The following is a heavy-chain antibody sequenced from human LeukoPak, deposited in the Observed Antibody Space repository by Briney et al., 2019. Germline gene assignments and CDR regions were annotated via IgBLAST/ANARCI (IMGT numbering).Heavy chain of an antibody. V-gene: IGHV1-69*05. Sequence: SVKVSFKASGGTFISYAISWVRQAPGQGLEWMGGIIPICGTGNYVQKFQGRVTITTDESTSAAYMELSSLRSEDTAVYYCARDLSIPPTQYYFDYWGQGTLVTVSS. CDR2: IIPICGTG. D-gene: IGHD1-14*01. CDR3: ARDLSIPPTQYYFDY. CDR1: GGTFISYA. J-gene: IGHJ4*02.